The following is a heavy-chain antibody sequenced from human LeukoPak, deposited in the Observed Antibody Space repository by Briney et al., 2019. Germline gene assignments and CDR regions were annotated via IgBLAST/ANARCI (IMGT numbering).Heavy chain of an antibody. D-gene: IGHD4/OR15-4a*01. CDR1: GFTLSSYA. Sequence: GGSLRLSCAASGFTLSSYAMSWVRQAPGKGLGWVANIQQDGSEIFYVDSVRGRFTISRDNAKNSLYLQMNSLRAEDTAVYYCASTLKRDYWGQGTLVTVSS. CDR3: ASTLKRDY. CDR2: IQQDGSEI. V-gene: IGHV3-7*01. J-gene: IGHJ4*02.